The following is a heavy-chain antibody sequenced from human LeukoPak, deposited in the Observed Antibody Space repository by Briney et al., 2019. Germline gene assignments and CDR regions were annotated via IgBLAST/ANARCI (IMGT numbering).Heavy chain of an antibody. CDR2: VSAYNGNT. CDR1: GYTFTSYG. CDR3: ARDSNVYWELLPFDY. J-gene: IGHJ4*02. D-gene: IGHD1-26*01. Sequence: GASVKVSCKASGYTFTSYGISWVRQAPGQGLEWMGWVSAYNGNTNYAQKLQGRVTMTTDTSTSTAYMELRSLRSDDTAVYYCARDSNVYWELLPFDYWGQGTLVTVSS. V-gene: IGHV1-18*01.